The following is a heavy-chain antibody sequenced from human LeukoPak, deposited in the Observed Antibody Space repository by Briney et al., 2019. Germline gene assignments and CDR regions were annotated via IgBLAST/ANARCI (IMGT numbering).Heavy chain of an antibody. CDR2: IYYSGST. J-gene: IGHJ6*03. D-gene: IGHD3-10*01. Sequence: PSETLSLTCTVSGGSISSSSYYWGWIRQPPGKGLEWIGSIYYSGSTYYNPSLKSRVTVSVDTSNNQFSLKLSSVPAEAPVVYTCPNNNAKKPVGGPSSNSYYMAVWGKGPRSPSP. CDR3: PNNNAKKPVGGPSSNSYYMAV. V-gene: IGHV4-39*01. CDR1: GGSISSSSYY.